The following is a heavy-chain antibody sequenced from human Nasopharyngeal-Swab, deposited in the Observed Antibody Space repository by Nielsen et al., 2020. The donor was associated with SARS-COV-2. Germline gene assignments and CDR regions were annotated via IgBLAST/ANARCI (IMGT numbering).Heavy chain of an antibody. V-gene: IGHV4-34*01. D-gene: IGHD5-18*01. CDR2: INHSGST. J-gene: IGHJ4*02. CDR1: GGSFSGHY. Sequence: SQTLSLTCAVYGGSFSGHYWSWIRQPPGKGLEWIGEINHSGSTNYNPSLKSRVTISVDTSKNQFSLKLSSVTAADTAVYYCARGRWIQLWLPYYWGQGTLVTVSS. CDR3: ARGRWIQLWLPYY.